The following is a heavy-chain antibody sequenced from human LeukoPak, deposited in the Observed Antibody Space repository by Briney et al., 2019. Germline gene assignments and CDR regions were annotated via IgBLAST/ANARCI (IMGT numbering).Heavy chain of an antibody. Sequence: GGSLRLSCAASGFTFSSYGMHWVRQAPGKGLEWVAVISYDGSNKYYAGSVKGRFTISRDNSKNTLYLQMNSLRAEDTAVYYCAKDPTRSSWYRVVGEIEYYFDYWGQGTLVTVSS. CDR2: ISYDGSNK. CDR1: GFTFSSYG. J-gene: IGHJ4*02. CDR3: AKDPTRSSWYRVVGEIEYYFDY. V-gene: IGHV3-30*18. D-gene: IGHD6-13*01.